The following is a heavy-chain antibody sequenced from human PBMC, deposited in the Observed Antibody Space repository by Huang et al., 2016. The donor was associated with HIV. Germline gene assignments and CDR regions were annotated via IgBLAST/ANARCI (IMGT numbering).Heavy chain of an antibody. V-gene: IGHV3-30*18. Sequence: QVQLVESGGGVVQPGRSLRLSCVASGFTFNNFGMHWVRQAPGKWLSWVAVISYDGSSGRYSESVKGRFTISRDNPMDTLYLQMNSLRPDDTAVYYCAKESRWYSDLDNWGQGTLVTVSS. D-gene: IGHD2-15*01. J-gene: IGHJ4*02. CDR1: GFTFNNFG. CDR3: AKESRWYSDLDN. CDR2: ISYDGSSG.